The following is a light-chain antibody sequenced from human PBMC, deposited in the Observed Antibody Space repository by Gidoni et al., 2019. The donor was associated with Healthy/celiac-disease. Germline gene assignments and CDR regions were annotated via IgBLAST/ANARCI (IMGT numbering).Light chain of an antibody. J-gene: IGLJ3*02. Sequence: QSVLTQPPSASGTPVQRVTISCSGSSSNIGSNYVYWYQQLPGTAPKLLIYRNNQRPSGVPDRFSGSKSGTSASLAISGLRSEDEADYYCAAWDDSLSVNWVFGGGTKLTVL. CDR1: SSNIGSNY. CDR3: AAWDDSLSVNWV. V-gene: IGLV1-47*01. CDR2: RNN.